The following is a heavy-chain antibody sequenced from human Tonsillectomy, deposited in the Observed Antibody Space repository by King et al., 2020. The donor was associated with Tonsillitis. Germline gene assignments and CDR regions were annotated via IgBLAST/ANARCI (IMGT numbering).Heavy chain of an antibody. Sequence: VQLVESGGDLVQPGGSLRLSCAASGFTFSGFAMTWVRQAPEKGLEWVSTITGSGGTTYYADSVKGRFTISRDNSKSTVYLQMNSLRAEDTAVYYCAKAIAAAKISLDHWGRGTLVTVSS. J-gene: IGHJ4*02. CDR3: AKAIAAAKISLDH. CDR1: GFTFSGFA. D-gene: IGHD6-13*01. CDR2: ITGSGGTT. V-gene: IGHV3-23*04.